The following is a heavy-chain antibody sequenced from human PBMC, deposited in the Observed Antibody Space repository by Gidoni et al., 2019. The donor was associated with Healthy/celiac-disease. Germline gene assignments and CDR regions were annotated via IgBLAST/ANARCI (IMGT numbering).Heavy chain of an antibody. CDR1: VFTFSSNY. J-gene: IGHJ4*02. CDR2: IYSGGST. D-gene: IGHD3-22*01. CDR3: AREVRYYDSSGYYEDGDY. Sequence: EVQLVESGRGLFQPGGSLRLSCPASVFTFSSNYMSWVRQAPGKGLEWVSVIYSGGSTYYADSVKGRFTISRDNSKNTLYLQMNSLRAEDTAVYYCAREVRYYDSSGYYEDGDYWGQGTLVTVSS. V-gene: IGHV3-53*01.